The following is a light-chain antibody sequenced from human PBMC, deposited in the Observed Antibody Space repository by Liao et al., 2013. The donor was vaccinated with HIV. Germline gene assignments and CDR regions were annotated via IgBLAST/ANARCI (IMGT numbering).Light chain of an antibody. Sequence: SYDLIQPPSVSVSPGQTASITCSGDKLGDNFAFWYQQRPGQSPALIIYQDNKRPSGIPERFSGSNSGNTATLTISGTQAMDEADFYCQAWDSSTVVFGGGTNLTVL. CDR3: QAWDSSTVV. J-gene: IGLJ2*01. V-gene: IGLV3-1*01. CDR2: QDN. CDR1: KLGDNF.